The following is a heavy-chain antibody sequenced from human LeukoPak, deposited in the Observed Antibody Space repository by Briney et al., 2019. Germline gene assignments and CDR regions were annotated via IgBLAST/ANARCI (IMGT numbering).Heavy chain of an antibody. D-gene: IGHD1-26*01. Sequence: GGSLRLSCAASGFTFSTYAMSWVRQAPGKGLEWVSAISAGGATIYYADSVKGRFTISRDNSKNTLYLQINSLRAEDTAVYYCAKDSGGTYFYYYYYMDVWGKGTTVAVSS. CDR1: GFTFSTYA. CDR2: ISAGGATI. CDR3: AKDSGGTYFYYYYYMDV. J-gene: IGHJ6*03. V-gene: IGHV3-23*01.